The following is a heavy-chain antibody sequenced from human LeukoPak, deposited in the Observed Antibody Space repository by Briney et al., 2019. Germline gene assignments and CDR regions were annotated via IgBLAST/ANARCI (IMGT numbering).Heavy chain of an antibody. J-gene: IGHJ6*03. CDR1: GFTFSSYS. Sequence: GGSLRLSCAASGFTFSSYSMNWVRQAPGKELEWVSSISSSSSYIYYADSVKGRFTISRDNAKNSLYLQMNSLRAEDTAVYYCARDFGVYYMDVWGKGTTVTVSS. CDR3: ARDFGVYYMDV. V-gene: IGHV3-21*01. D-gene: IGHD3-3*01. CDR2: ISSSSSYI.